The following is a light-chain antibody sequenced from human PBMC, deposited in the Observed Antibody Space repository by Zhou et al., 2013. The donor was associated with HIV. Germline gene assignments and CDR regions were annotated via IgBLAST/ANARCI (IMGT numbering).Light chain of an antibody. V-gene: IGKV1-5*03. CDR2: RAS. CDR1: QSVGSW. J-gene: IGKJ2*01. CDR3: QQYNSYRYT. Sequence: DIQMTQSPSTLSASIGDRVNITCRASQSVGSWLAWFQQKPGKAPRLLIQRASTLESGVPSRFSGSGSGTEFTLTISSLQPDDFATYFCQQYNSYRYTFGQGTKLEIK.